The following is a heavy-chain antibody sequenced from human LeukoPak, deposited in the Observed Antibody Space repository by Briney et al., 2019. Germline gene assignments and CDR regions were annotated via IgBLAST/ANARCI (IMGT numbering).Heavy chain of an antibody. CDR1: GFTFSSYW. V-gene: IGHV3-21*01. D-gene: IGHD2-15*01. J-gene: IGHJ4*02. CDR3: ARDLILADNGGSSAHDF. Sequence: PGGSLRLSCAASGFTFSSYWMSWVRQAPGKGLEWVSSISDSSRYIYYKESLKGRFTISRDNAKNSLYLQMSSLRDEDTAVYYCARDLILADNGGSSAHDFWGQGTLVTVSS. CDR2: ISDSSRYI.